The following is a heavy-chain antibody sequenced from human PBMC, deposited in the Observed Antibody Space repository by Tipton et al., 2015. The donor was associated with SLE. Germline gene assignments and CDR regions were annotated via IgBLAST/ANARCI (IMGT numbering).Heavy chain of an antibody. D-gene: IGHD2-15*01. CDR3: ATPGYCSGGSCYPALGY. CDR2: VHYSGST. J-gene: IGHJ4*02. V-gene: IGHV4-59*12. CDR1: GGSIGSFY. Sequence: TLSLTCTVSGGSIGSFYWTWIRQSPEKGLEWIAYVHYSGSTSYNPSLKSRVTVSIDTSKNQFSLKLSSVTAADTAVYYCATPGYCSGGSCYPALGYWGQGTLVTVSS.